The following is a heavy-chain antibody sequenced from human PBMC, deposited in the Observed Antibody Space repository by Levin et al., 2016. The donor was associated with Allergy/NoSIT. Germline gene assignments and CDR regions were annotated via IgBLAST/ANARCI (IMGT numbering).Heavy chain of an antibody. CDR2: INPSGGST. V-gene: IGHV1-46*01. CDR3: ARSRITGSSTSWGDAFDI. J-gene: IGHJ3*02. CDR1: GYTFTSYY. Sequence: ASVKVSCKASGYTFTSYYMHWVRQAPGQGLEWMGIINPSGGSTSYAQKFQGRVTMTRDTSTSTVYMELSSLRSEDTAVYYCARSRITGSSTSWGDAFDIWGQGTMVTVSS. D-gene: IGHD2-2*01.